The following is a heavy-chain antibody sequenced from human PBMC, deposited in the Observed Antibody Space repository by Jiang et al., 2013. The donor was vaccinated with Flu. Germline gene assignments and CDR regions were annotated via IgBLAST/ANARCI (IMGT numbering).Heavy chain of an antibody. CDR3: ARHTQRFGPRVDWFDP. D-gene: IGHD3-3*01. V-gene: IGHV5-10-1*01. CDR1: GYTFTHYW. CDR2: IDPSDSYV. Sequence: GAEVKKPGESLRISCKGSGYTFTHYWITWVRQMPGKGLEWMGRIDPSDSYVNYNPSFQGHVTFSEDKSNNTVYLQWSSLKASDTAIYYCARHTQRFGPRVDWFDPWGQGTLVTVSS. J-gene: IGHJ5*02.